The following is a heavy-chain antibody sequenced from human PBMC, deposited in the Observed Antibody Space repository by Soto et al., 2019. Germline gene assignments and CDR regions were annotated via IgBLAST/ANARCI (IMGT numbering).Heavy chain of an antibody. J-gene: IGHJ5*02. CDR1: GFTFNNYA. Sequence: GGSLRLSCAASGFTFNNYAMTWVRQAPGKGLDWISTVGGSGSDTYYADSVKGRFTISRDNFRSTLYLQMNNLRVEDTAVYFCAKDRLSSWGNNWFDPWGQGTLVTVSS. D-gene: IGHD6-13*01. CDR2: VGGSGSDT. V-gene: IGHV3-23*01. CDR3: AKDRLSSWGNNWFDP.